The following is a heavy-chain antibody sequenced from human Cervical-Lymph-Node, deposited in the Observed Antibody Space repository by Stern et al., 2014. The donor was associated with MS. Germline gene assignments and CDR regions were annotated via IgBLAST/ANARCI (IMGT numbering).Heavy chain of an antibody. CDR1: GGTISSGDYY. Sequence: QLQLQESGPGLVKPSQTLSLTCTVSGGTISSGDYYWSWIRQPPGKDLEWIGYIYYSGSTCYNPSLKSRVTISVDTSKNQFSLKLSSVAAADTAVYYCASANCSSTSCPNWFDPWGQGTLVTVSS. V-gene: IGHV4-30-4*01. CDR2: IYYSGST. D-gene: IGHD2-2*01. CDR3: ASANCSSTSCPNWFDP. J-gene: IGHJ5*02.